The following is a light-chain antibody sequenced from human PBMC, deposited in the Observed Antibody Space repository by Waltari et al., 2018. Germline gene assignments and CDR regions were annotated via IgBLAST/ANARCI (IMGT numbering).Light chain of an antibody. CDR2: EVS. V-gene: IGLV2-14*01. CDR3: SSYTSSSTPLV. Sequence: QSALTQPASVSGSPGQSITISCTGTSSDVGGYHYVSWYQQHPGKAPKLMIYEVSNRPSGVSNRFSGSKSGNTASLTISGLQAEDEADYYCSSYTSSSTPLVFGGGTKLTVL. J-gene: IGLJ3*02. CDR1: SSDVGGYHY.